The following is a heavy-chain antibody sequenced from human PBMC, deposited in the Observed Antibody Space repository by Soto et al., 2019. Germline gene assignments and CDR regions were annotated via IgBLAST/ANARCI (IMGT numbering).Heavy chain of an antibody. V-gene: IGHV3-7*05. Sequence: SLRLSCAASGFTFSSYWMSWVRQAPGKGLEWVANIKQDGSEKYYVDSVKGRFTISRDNAKNSLYLQMNSLRAEDTAVYYCARDPSKYYYDSLYFDYWGQGTLVTVSS. J-gene: IGHJ4*02. CDR2: IKQDGSEK. D-gene: IGHD3-22*01. CDR1: GFTFSSYW. CDR3: ARDPSKYYYDSLYFDY.